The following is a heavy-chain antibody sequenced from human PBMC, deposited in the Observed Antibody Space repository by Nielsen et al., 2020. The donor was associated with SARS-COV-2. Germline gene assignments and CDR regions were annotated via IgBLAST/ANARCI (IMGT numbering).Heavy chain of an antibody. V-gene: IGHV1-18*01. D-gene: IGHD6-13*01. CDR3: ARGPIAAAVVNY. CDR1: GYTFTSYG. Sequence: ASVKVSCKASGYTFTSYGISWVRQAPGQGLEWMGWISAYNGNTNYAQKLQGRVTMTTDTSTSTAYMKLSRLRSDDTAVYYCARGPIAAAVVNYWGQGTLVTVSS. J-gene: IGHJ4*02. CDR2: ISAYNGNT.